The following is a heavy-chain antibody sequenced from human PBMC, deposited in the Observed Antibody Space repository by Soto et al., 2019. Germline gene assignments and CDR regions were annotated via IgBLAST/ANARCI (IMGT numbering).Heavy chain of an antibody. V-gene: IGHV3-9*01. D-gene: IGHD3-10*01. CDR3: AKGGTMVRGAVDF. Sequence: EVQLVESGGGLVQPGRSLRLSCAASGFTFDDYAMHWVRQVPGKGLEWVSGISWNSGSIEYADSVKSRFTISRDNAKNSLYLQMNSLRAEDTALYYCAKGGTMVRGAVDFWGQGTLVTVSS. CDR1: GFTFDDYA. J-gene: IGHJ4*02. CDR2: ISWNSGSI.